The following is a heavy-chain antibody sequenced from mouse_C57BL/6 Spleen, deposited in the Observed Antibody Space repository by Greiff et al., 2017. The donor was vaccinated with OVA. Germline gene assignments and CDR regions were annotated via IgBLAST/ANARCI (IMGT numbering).Heavy chain of an antibody. CDR3: ARYRTVTGVDY. CDR2: IYPGDGGT. CDR1: GYAFSSYW. J-gene: IGHJ2*01. Sequence: VQLQQSGAELVKPGASVKISCKASGYAFSSYWMNWVKQRPGKGLEWIGQIYPGDGGTTYNGKFKGKATLTADKSSSTAYMQLSSLSSEDSAVYFCARYRTVTGVDYWGQGTTLTVSS. D-gene: IGHD2-12*01. V-gene: IGHV1-80*01.